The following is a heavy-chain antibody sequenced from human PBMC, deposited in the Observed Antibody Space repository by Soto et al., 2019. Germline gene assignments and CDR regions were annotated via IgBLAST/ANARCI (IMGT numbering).Heavy chain of an antibody. J-gene: IGHJ6*02. D-gene: IGHD6-13*01. Sequence: PGGSLRLSCEASGFTLSSYWMSWIRQAPGKGLEWVANTRQDGGQSYLVDSVQGRFTISRDNAKNSLYLQMNSLRDEDTAVYYFARDPSRSSWIYYYYYGMDVWGQGTTVTVSS. CDR2: TRQDGGQS. V-gene: IGHV3-7*01. CDR1: GFTLSSYW. CDR3: ARDPSRSSWIYYYYYGMDV.